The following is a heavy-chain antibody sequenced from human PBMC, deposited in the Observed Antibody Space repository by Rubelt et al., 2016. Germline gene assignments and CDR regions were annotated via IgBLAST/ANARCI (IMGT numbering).Heavy chain of an antibody. CDR3: ARDLGNDGGPYFDY. CDR2: GSEK. Sequence: GSEKYYVDSVKGRFTISRDNAKNSLYLQMNSLRAEDTAVYYCARDLGNDGGPYFDYWGQGTLVTVSS. J-gene: IGHJ4*02. D-gene: IGHD5-12*01. V-gene: IGHV3-7*01.